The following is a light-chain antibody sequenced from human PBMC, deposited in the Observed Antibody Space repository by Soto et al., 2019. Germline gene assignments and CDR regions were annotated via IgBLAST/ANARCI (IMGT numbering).Light chain of an antibody. V-gene: IGKV3-20*01. CDR2: SAS. Sequence: PGGRATVSCRANRRFSSSELAWYQQKPGRAARLLVNSASISATDISDRFSGSGSGTDFTLTISRLEPEDSALYYCQHHGETMWTFGQGTKVDIK. CDR3: QHHGETMWT. J-gene: IGKJ1*01. CDR1: RRFSSSE.